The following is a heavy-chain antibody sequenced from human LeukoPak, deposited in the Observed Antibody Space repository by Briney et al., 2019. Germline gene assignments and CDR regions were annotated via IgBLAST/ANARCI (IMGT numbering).Heavy chain of an antibody. Sequence: GASVKVSCKASGGTFSSYAISWVRQAPGQGLEWMGGIIPIFGTANYAQKFQGRVTITADESTSTAYMELSSLRSEDTAVYYCARERVYGSGTYSYFYYYGMDVWGQGTTVTVSS. V-gene: IGHV1-69*13. CDR3: ARERVYGSGTYSYFYYYGMDV. D-gene: IGHD3-10*01. J-gene: IGHJ6*02. CDR2: IIPIFGTA. CDR1: GGTFSSYA.